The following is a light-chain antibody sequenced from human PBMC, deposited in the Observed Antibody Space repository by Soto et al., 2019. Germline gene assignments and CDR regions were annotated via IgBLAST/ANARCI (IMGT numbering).Light chain of an antibody. CDR1: QGISSN. CDR2: AAS. V-gene: IGKV1-9*01. Sequence: EIRLTHSPSFLPASVGDRVTITCRASQGISSNLAGYQQKPGKATKLLIYAASTLQRGVPSRFSGSGSGTEFTLTISSLQPEDFATYYYQQLNSYPRVTFGGGTKVEIK. CDR3: QQLNSYPRVT. J-gene: IGKJ4*01.